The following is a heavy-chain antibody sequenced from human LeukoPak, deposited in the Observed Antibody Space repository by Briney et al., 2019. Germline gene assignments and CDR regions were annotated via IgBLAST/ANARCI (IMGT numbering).Heavy chain of an antibody. Sequence: PSHTLSLPCTVSLGSLSSGGYFWSWIRPPPGKGLPWIGYIYYSGSTYYNPSLKSRVTISVDTSKNQFSLKLSSVTAADTAVYYCARANAGITFDYWGQGTLVTVSS. CDR2: IYYSGST. CDR3: ARANAGITFDY. J-gene: IGHJ4*02. V-gene: IGHV4-31*03. D-gene: IGHD1-14*01. CDR1: LGSLSSGGYF.